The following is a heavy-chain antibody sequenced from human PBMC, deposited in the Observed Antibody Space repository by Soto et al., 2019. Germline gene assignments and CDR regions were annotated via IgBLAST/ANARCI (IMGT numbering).Heavy chain of an antibody. Sequence: GGSLRLSCAASGFTFSSYSMNWVRQAPGKGLEWVSYISSSSTIYYADSVKGRFTISRDNAKNSLYLQMNSLRAEDTATYYCAHGLRYFDWLLSYYFDYWGQGTLVTVS. D-gene: IGHD3-9*01. CDR1: GFTFSSYS. J-gene: IGHJ4*02. V-gene: IGHV3-48*01. CDR3: AHGLRYFDWLLSYYFDY. CDR2: ISSSSTI.